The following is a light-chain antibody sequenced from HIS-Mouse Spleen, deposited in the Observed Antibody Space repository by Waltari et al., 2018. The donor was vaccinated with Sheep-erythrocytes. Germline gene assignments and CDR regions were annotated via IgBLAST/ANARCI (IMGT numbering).Light chain of an antibody. CDR1: QSVSSY. V-gene: IGKV3-11*01. J-gene: IGKJ2*01. CDR3: QQRSNWYT. Sequence: EIVLTQSPATLSLSPGERATLSCRASQSVSSYLAWYQQKPGQAPRLLIYEASNRATGIPARFSGSGSGTDFTLTISSLEPEDFAVYYCQQRSNWYTFGQGTKL. CDR2: EAS.